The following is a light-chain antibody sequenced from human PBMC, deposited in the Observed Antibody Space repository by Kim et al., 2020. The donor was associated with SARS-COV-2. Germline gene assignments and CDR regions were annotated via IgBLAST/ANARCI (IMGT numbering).Light chain of an antibody. J-gene: IGKJ4*01. CDR3: QQHSNWPFT. V-gene: IGKV3-11*01. Sequence: LAPGERANLSCRASQSLYTYLAWDQEKPGQAPRLLIYDASNLAIGIPARFSGSGSGTDFTLTISSLEPEDFAIYYCQQHSNWPFTFGGGTKVDIK. CDR2: DAS. CDR1: QSLYTY.